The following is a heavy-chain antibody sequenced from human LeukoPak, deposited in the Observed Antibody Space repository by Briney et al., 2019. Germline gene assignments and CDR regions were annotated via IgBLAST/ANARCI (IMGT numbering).Heavy chain of an antibody. CDR1: GFTFSSYW. CDR3: AAPYGSGSYGYYMDV. CDR2: IRYDGSNK. J-gene: IGHJ6*03. V-gene: IGHV3-30*02. D-gene: IGHD3-10*01. Sequence: PGGSLRLSCAASGFTFSSYWMSWVRQAPGKGLEWVAFIRYDGSNKYYADSVKGRFTISRDNSKNTLYLQMNSLRAEDTAVYYCAAPYGSGSYGYYMDVWGKGTTVTISS.